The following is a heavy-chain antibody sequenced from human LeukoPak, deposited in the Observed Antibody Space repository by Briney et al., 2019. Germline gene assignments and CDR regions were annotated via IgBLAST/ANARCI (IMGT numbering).Heavy chain of an antibody. V-gene: IGHV3-74*01. CDR1: GFTVNSYW. CDR2: INSDGSTT. CDR3: ARGYNYKFEY. D-gene: IGHD1-14*01. Sequence: GGSLRLSCAVSGFTVNSYWMHWVRQGPGKGLVWVSHINSDGSTTGYADSVKGRFTISRDSAKNTLYLEMNNLRAEDTAVYYCARGYNYKFEYWGQGTLVIVSS. J-gene: IGHJ4*02.